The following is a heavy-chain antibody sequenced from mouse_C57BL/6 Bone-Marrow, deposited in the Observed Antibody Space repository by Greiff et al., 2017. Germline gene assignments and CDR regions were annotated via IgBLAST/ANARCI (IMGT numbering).Heavy chain of an antibody. Sequence: EVMLVESGGGLVQPGGSMKLSCVASGFTFSNYWMNWVRQSPEKGLEWVAQIRLKSDNYATHYAESVKGRFTISRDDSKSSVYLQMNNLRAEDTGIYYCTGRSSYNYAMDYWGQGTSVTVSS. CDR3: TGRSSYNYAMDY. J-gene: IGHJ4*01. CDR2: IRLKSDNYAT. V-gene: IGHV6-3*01. CDR1: GFTFSNYW. D-gene: IGHD1-1*01.